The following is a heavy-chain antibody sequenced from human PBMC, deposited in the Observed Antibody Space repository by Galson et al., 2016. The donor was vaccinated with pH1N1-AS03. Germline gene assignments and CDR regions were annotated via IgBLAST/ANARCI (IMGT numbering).Heavy chain of an antibody. CDR1: HGSVSNHY. D-gene: IGHD4-17*01. V-gene: IGHV4-59*02. J-gene: IGHJ3*02. Sequence: SETLSLTCTVSHGSVSNHYWTWIRQPPGKGLEWIGYVHSSGSTSYNRSLKSRLIISVDTSKNQLSLKLTSVTAADTAMYYCTREATTCGFDIWGPGTMVTVSS. CDR3: TREATTCGFDI. CDR2: VHSSGST.